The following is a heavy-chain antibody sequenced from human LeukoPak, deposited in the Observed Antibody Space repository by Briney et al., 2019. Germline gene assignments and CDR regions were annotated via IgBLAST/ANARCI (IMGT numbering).Heavy chain of an antibody. D-gene: IGHD5-12*01. J-gene: IGHJ2*01. CDR3: ARLASTRGYSGYAWWKNWYFDL. CDR1: GFTFSSYW. CDR2: IKQDGSEK. V-gene: IGHV3-7*01. Sequence: GGSLRLSCAASGFTFSSYWMSWVRQAPGKGLEWVANIKQDGSEKYCVDSVKGRFTISRDNAKNSLYLQMNSLRAEDTAVYYCARLASTRGYSGYAWWKNWYFDLWGRGTLVTVSS.